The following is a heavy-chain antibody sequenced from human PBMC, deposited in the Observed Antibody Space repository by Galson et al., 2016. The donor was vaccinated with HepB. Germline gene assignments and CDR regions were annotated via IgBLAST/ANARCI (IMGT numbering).Heavy chain of an antibody. D-gene: IGHD3-16*01. CDR3: ARKGLSWGDWFDP. J-gene: IGHJ5*02. CDR1: GYTFTSYA. Sequence: SVKVSCKASGYTFTSYAMHWVRQAPGQSLEWMGLIYVFTGNTGYSQKFQGRVTFTRDTSASTAYMELSSLRSEDTAVYYCARKGLSWGDWFDPWGQGTLVTVSS. V-gene: IGHV1-3*01. CDR2: IYVFTGNT.